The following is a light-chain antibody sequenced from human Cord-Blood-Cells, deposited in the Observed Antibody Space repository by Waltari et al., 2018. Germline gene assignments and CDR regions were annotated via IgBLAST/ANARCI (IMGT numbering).Light chain of an antibody. CDR1: QSVSSSY. V-gene: IGKV3-20*01. CDR3: QQYGSSPPIT. J-gene: IGKJ5*01. Sequence: EIVLTQSPGTLSLSPGERATLSCRASQSVSSSYFAGYQQKPGQAPRLLIYGASSRATGIPDRFSGSGSGTDFTLTISRLEPEDFALYYCQQYGSSPPITFGQGTRLEIK. CDR2: GAS.